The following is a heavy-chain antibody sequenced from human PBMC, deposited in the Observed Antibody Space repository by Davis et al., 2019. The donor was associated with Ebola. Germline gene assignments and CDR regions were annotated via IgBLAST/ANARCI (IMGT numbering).Heavy chain of an antibody. CDR1: GGSINSYY. CDR2: VHSSGST. J-gene: IGHJ4*02. V-gene: IGHV4-59*08. Sequence: PGGSLRLSCIVSGGSINSYYWSWIRQPPGQGLEWIAYVHSSGSTKYNPSLKSRATISADTTNNQFTLKVTSVTAADTAVYYCARHFGSGTYPLDHWSQGTLVTVSS. CDR3: ARHFGSGTYPLDH. D-gene: IGHD3-10*01.